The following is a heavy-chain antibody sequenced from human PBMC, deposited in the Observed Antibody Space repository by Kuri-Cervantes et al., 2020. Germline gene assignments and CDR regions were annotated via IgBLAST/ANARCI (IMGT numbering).Heavy chain of an antibody. Sequence: GESLKISCAASGFTFDDYAMHWVRQAPGKGLEWVSLISWDGGSTYYADSVKGRFTISRDNSKNSLYLQMNSLRAEDTALYYCARGAYYYDSSGYGGAEYFQHWGQGTLVTVSS. D-gene: IGHD3-22*01. CDR3: ARGAYYYDSSGYGGAEYFQH. CDR2: ISWDGGST. CDR1: GFTFDDYA. V-gene: IGHV3-43D*04. J-gene: IGHJ1*01.